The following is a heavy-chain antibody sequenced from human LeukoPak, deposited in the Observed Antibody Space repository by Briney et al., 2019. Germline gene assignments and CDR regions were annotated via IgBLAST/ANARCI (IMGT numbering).Heavy chain of an antibody. V-gene: IGHV4-34*01. Sequence: LETLSLTCAVYGGSLSGHFCSWIHQSPGKGLEWIGEINHSGTTNHNPSLKSRVTLSVDTSKNQFSLRLNSVTAADTAVYYCAKGPQTGWFDTWGQGALVTVSS. J-gene: IGHJ5*02. CDR1: GGSLSGHF. CDR3: AKGPQTGWFDT. CDR2: INHSGTT. D-gene: IGHD3-10*01.